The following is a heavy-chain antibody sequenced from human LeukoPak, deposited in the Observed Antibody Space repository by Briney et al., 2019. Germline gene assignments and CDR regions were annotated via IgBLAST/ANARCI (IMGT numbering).Heavy chain of an antibody. CDR2: IYYSGST. J-gene: IGHJ3*02. D-gene: IGHD4-11*01. CDR3: AIGGDTVTTYAFDI. CDR1: GGSISSGGYY. V-gene: IGHV4-31*03. Sequence: SQTLFLTCTVSGGSISSGGYYWSWIRQHPGKGLEWIGYIYYSGSTHYNPSLKSRVTISVDTSKNQFSLKLSSVTAADTAVYYCAIGGDTVTTYAFDIWGQGTMVTVSS.